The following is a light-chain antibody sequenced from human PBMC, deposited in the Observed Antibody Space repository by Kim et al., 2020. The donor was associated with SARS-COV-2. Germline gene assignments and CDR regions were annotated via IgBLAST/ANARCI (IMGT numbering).Light chain of an antibody. J-gene: IGKJ1*01. CDR1: QDISSW. CDR2: AAS. CDR3: QQANSLPRT. Sequence: DVEMTQSPSSVSASVGDRVTITCRASQDISSWLAWYQQKPGKAPKLLIYAASSLQSGVPSRFSGSGAGTDFTLTISSLQPEDFATYYCQQANSLPRTFGQGTKVDIK. V-gene: IGKV1-12*01.